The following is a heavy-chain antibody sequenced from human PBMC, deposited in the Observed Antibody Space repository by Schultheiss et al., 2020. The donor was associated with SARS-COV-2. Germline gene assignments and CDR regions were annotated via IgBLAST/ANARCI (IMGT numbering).Heavy chain of an antibody. Sequence: GGSLRLSCAASGFTFSNAWMNWVRQAPGKGLEWVAVIWYDGSNKYYADSVKGRFTISRDNSKNTLYLQMNSLRAEDTAVYYCARDSGGNLGYWGQGTLVTVSS. CDR3: ARDSGGNLGY. CDR2: IWYDGSNK. CDR1: GFTFSNAW. V-gene: IGHV3-33*08. D-gene: IGHD4-23*01. J-gene: IGHJ4*02.